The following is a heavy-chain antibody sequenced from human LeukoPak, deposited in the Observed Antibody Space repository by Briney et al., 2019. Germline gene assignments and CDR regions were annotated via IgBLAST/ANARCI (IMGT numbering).Heavy chain of an antibody. V-gene: IGHV3-23*01. D-gene: IGHD4-17*01. CDR2: ISGSGGST. Sequence: GGSLRLSCAASGFIFSNAWMSWVRQAPGKGLEWVSAISGSGGSTYYADSVKGRFTISRDNSKNTLYLQMNSLRAEDTAVYYCAKDRRVTTAHFDYWGQGTLVTVSS. CDR3: AKDRRVTTAHFDY. CDR1: GFIFSNAW. J-gene: IGHJ4*02.